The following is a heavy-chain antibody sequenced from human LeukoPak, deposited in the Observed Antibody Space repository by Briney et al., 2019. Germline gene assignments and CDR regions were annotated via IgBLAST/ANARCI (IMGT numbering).Heavy chain of an antibody. V-gene: IGHV4-59*01. CDR2: IYYSGST. J-gene: IGHJ4*02. CDR1: GVSISSYY. D-gene: IGHD2-21*02. Sequence: SETLSLTCTVSGVSISSYYWSWIRQPPGKGLEWIGYIYYSGSTNYNPSLKSRVTISVDTSKNQFSLKLSSVTAADTAVYYCARGGTCGGDCYYFDYWGQGTLVTVSS. CDR3: ARGGTCGGDCYYFDY.